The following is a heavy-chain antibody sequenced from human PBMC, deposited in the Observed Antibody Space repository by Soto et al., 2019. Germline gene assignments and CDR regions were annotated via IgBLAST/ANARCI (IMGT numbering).Heavy chain of an antibody. D-gene: IGHD1-26*01. CDR3: ARDLHSGSYYGAFDI. V-gene: IGHV3-53*01. Sequence: PGGSLRLSCAASGFTVSSNYMSWVRQAPGKGLEWVSVIYSGSSTYYADSVKGRFTISRDNSKNTLYLQMNSLRAEDTAVYYCARDLHSGSYYGAFDIWGQGTMVTVSS. J-gene: IGHJ3*02. CDR1: GFTVSSNY. CDR2: IYSGSST.